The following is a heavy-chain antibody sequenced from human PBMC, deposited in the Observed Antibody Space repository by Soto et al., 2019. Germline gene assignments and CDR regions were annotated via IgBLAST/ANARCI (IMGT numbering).Heavy chain of an antibody. J-gene: IGHJ4*02. CDR3: ARDSSGFFDY. V-gene: IGHV3-30-3*01. Sequence: QVQLVESGGGVVQPGRSLRLSCAASGFTFSSYAMHWVRQAPGKGLEGVAVISYDGSNKYYADSVKGRFTISRDNSKNTLYLQMNSLRAEDTAVYYCARDSSGFFDYWGQGTLVTVSS. CDR1: GFTFSSYA. D-gene: IGHD3-22*01. CDR2: ISYDGSNK.